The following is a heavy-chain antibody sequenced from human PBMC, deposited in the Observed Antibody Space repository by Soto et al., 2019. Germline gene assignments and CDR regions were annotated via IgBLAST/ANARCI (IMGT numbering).Heavy chain of an antibody. Sequence: SETLSLTCTVSGGSISSYYWSWIRQPPGKGLEWIGYMYHSGSTYYNPSPKSRVTISIDRSKDQFSLKLSSVTAADTAVYYCARVPDYWGQGILVTLSS. CDR2: MYHSGST. CDR3: ARVPDY. D-gene: IGHD2-2*01. V-gene: IGHV4-59*12. CDR1: GGSISSYY. J-gene: IGHJ4*02.